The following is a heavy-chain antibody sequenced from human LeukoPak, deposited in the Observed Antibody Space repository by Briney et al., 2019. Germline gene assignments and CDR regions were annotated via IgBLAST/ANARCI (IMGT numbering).Heavy chain of an antibody. CDR1: GFTFSSYA. CDR3: AREDYHGSGSYYFDY. CDR2: ISYDGSNK. J-gene: IGHJ4*02. V-gene: IGHV3-30-3*01. Sequence: GGSLRLSCAASGFTFSSYATHWVRQAPGKGLEWVAVISYDGSNKYYADSVKGRFTISRDNSKNTLYLQMNSLRAEDTAVYYCAREDYHGSGSYYFDYWGQGTLVTVSS. D-gene: IGHD3-10*01.